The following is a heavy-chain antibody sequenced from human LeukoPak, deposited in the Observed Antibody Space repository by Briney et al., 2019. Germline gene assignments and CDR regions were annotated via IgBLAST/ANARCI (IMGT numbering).Heavy chain of an antibody. V-gene: IGHV3-21*01. CDR2: ISSSSSYK. CDR1: GFTFSSYS. D-gene: IGHD3-22*01. J-gene: IGHJ4*02. CDR3: ARAGYYDSSADY. Sequence: GSLRLSCAASGFTFSSYSMNWVRQAPGKGLEWVSFISSSSSYKYYADSVKGRFTISRDNAKNSLYLQMNSLRAEDTAVYYCARAGYYDSSADYWGQGTLVTVSS.